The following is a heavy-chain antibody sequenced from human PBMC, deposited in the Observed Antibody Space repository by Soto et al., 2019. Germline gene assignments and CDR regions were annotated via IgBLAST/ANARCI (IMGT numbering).Heavy chain of an antibody. V-gene: IGHV3-23*01. J-gene: IGHJ6*03. D-gene: IGHD2-2*01. Sequence: GSLRLSCAASGFTFSSYAMSWVRQAPGKGLEWVSDISGSGGSTNYAKSMKDRFTISRDNSKNTLYLQMNSLRAEDTAVYYCAKSVVANYYYYMDVWGKGTTVTVSS. CDR3: AKSVVANYYYYMDV. CDR1: GFTFSSYA. CDR2: ISGSGGST.